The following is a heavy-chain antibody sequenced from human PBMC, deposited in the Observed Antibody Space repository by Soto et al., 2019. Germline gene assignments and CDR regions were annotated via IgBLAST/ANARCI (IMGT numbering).Heavy chain of an antibody. D-gene: IGHD4-4*01. CDR3: ARVASDYINSVDH. CDR2: IGGSGGNR. CDR1: GFTFNAYA. Sequence: DVQLLESGGGLVQPGGSLRLSCAASGFTFNAYAMTWVRQAPGKGLEWVSAIGGSGGNRYYAGSVRGRFTIYRDNSKDTVDLQMNSLTVEDTAVYYCARVASDYINSVDHWCQGILVSVSS. V-gene: IGHV3-23*01. J-gene: IGHJ4*02.